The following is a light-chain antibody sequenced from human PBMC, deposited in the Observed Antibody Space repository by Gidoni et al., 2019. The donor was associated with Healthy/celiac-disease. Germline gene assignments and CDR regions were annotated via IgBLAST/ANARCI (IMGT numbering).Light chain of an antibody. CDR3: QQYYSTPRT. J-gene: IGKJ1*01. Sequence: DIVMTQSPDSLAVSLGERATINCKSSQSVLYSSNNKNYLAWYQQKPGQPPKLLIYWASTRESGVPDRFSGSGSGTDFTLPISSLQAEAVAVYYCQQYYSTPRTFGQGTKVEIK. V-gene: IGKV4-1*01. CDR1: QSVLYSSNNKNY. CDR2: WAS.